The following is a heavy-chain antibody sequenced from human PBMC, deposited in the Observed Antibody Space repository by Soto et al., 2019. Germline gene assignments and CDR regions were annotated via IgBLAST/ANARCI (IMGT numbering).Heavy chain of an antibody. D-gene: IGHD2-15*01. Sequence: SETLSLTCTVSGGSISSYYWSWIRQPPGKGLEWIGYIYYSGSTNYNPPLKSRVTISVDTSKNQFSLKLSSVTAADTAVYYCARWARADCSGGSCYEYYYYGMDVWGQGTKVTVSS. J-gene: IGHJ6*02. V-gene: IGHV4-59*01. CDR3: ARWARADCSGGSCYEYYYYGMDV. CDR2: IYYSGST. CDR1: GGSISSYY.